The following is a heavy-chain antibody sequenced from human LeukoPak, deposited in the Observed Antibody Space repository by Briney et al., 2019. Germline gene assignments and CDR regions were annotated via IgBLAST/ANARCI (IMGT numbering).Heavy chain of an antibody. J-gene: IGHJ5*02. D-gene: IGHD3-10*01. CDR3: ARGYGSGSYYWPDSWFDP. V-gene: IGHV1-8*01. Sequence: ASVKVSCKASGYTFTSYDINWVRQATGQGLAWMGWMNPNSGNTGYAQKFQGRVTMTRNTSISTAYMELSSLRSEDTAVYYCARGYGSGSYYWPDSWFDPWGQGTLVTVSS. CDR1: GYTFTSYD. CDR2: MNPNSGNT.